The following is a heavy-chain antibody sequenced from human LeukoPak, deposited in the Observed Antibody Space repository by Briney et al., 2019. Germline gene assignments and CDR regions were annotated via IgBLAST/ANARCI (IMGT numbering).Heavy chain of an antibody. J-gene: IGHJ4*02. CDR2: ISSSGSTI. CDR1: GFTFSDYY. V-gene: IGHV3-11*01. CDR3: ASNYYYDSSGLDY. D-gene: IGHD3-22*01. Sequence: GGSLRLSCAASGFTFSDYYMSWIRQAPGKGLEWVSYISSSGSTIYYADSVKGRFTISRDNAKNSLYLQMNSLRAEDTAVYYCASNYYYDSSGLDYWGQGTLVTVSS.